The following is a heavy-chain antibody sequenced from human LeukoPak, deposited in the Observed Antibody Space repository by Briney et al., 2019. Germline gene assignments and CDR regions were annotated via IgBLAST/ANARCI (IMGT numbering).Heavy chain of an antibody. CDR1: GDSVSSNSAA. D-gene: IGHD6-13*01. J-gene: IGHJ5*02. V-gene: IGHV6-1*01. Sequence: SQTLPLTCAISGDSVSSNSAAWNWIRQSPSRGLEWLGSTYYRSKWYNDYAVSVKSRITIKPDTSKNQYSLQLNSVTPEDTAVYYCARDRGIAAAGPWFDPWGQGALVTVSS. CDR3: ARDRGIAAAGPWFDP. CDR2: TYYRSKWYN.